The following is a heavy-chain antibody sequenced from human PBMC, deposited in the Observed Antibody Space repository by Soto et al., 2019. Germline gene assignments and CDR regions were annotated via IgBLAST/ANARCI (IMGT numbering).Heavy chain of an antibody. V-gene: IGHV3-23*01. CDR1: GFTFSSYA. CDR2: ISGSGGST. D-gene: IGHD6-13*01. Sequence: EVQLLDSGGGLVQPGGSLRLSCAASGFTFSSYAMNWVRQAPGKGLEWVSVISGSGGSTYYADSVKGRFTISRDNSKNTLYLQMNSLRTEDTAVYYCARRGPGTYFDYWGQGTLVTVSS. J-gene: IGHJ4*02. CDR3: ARRGPGTYFDY.